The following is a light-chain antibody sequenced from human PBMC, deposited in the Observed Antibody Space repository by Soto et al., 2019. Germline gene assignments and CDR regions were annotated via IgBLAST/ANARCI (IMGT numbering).Light chain of an antibody. J-gene: IGLJ2*01. CDR2: DDD. V-gene: IGLV3-21*02. Sequence: SYELPQQPSASAPPGQTATITCGGNNIGSKLGHCYQQKPGQAPVLVVHDDDDRPLGIPERFSGSNSGQTATLTISRVEAGDEADYYCQVWVGSSDRRFGEGTKVTVL. CDR3: QVWVGSSDRR. CDR1: NIGSKL.